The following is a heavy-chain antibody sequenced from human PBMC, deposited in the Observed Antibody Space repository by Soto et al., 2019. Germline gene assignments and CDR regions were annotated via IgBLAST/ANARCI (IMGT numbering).Heavy chain of an antibody. D-gene: IGHD2-15*01. J-gene: IGHJ4*02. Sequence: GGSLRLSCAASGFTFSGSAMHWVRQASGKGLEWVGRIRSKANSYATAYAASVKGRFTISRDDSKNTAYLQMNSLKTEDTAVYYCTRGLSCSGGSCQDYWGQGTLVTVSS. CDR2: IRSKANSYAT. CDR1: GFTFSGSA. CDR3: TRGLSCSGGSCQDY. V-gene: IGHV3-73*01.